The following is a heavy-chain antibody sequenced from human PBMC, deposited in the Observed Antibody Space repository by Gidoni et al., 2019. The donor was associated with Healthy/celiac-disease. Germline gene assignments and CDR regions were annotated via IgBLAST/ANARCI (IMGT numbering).Heavy chain of an antibody. V-gene: IGHV4-4*02. CDR2: IYHSGST. CDR1: GGSISSRNW. CDR3: ARDYRVGATNYYYYYGMDV. J-gene: IGHJ6*02. D-gene: IGHD1-26*01. Sequence: QVQLQESGPGLVKPSGTLSLTCAVSGGSISSRNWWSWVRQPPGKGLEWIGEIYHSGSTNYNPSLKSRVTISVDKSKNQFSLKLSSVTAADTAVYYCARDYRVGATNYYYYYGMDVWGQGTTVTVSS.